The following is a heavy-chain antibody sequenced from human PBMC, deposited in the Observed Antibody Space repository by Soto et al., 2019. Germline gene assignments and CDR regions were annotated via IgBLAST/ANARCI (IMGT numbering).Heavy chain of an antibody. J-gene: IGHJ6*03. CDR1: GGSISSYY. Sequence: SETLSLTCTASGGSISSYYWSWLRQPPGKGLEWIGYMYYSGSTNYNPSLKSRVTISVDTSKNQFSLKLSSVTAADTAVYYCARRATYYYYHYLDVWGQGTTVTVPS. CDR2: MYYSGST. D-gene: IGHD5-12*01. CDR3: ARRATYYYYHYLDV. V-gene: IGHV4-59*01.